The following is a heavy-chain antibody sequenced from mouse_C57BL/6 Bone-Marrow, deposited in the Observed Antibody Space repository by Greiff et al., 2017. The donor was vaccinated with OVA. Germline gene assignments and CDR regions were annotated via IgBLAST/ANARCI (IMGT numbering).Heavy chain of an antibody. CDR1: GFNITDYY. V-gene: IGHV14-2*01. CDR3: DRYDLYYAMDY. J-gene: IGHJ4*01. D-gene: IGHD2-3*01. Sequence: EVKLVESGAELVKPGASVKLSCTASGFNITDYYMPWVKQRTEQGLEWIGRIDPEGGENKYAPTFQGKATITADTSSNTAYLQLSSLTAEDTAVYYSDRYDLYYAMDYWGQGTSVTVSS. CDR2: IDPEGGEN.